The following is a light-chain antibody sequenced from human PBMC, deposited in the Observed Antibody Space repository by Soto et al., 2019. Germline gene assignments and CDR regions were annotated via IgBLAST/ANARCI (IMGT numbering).Light chain of an antibody. J-gene: IGKJ4*01. CDR2: NAF. V-gene: IGKV3-20*01. Sequence: EIVLTQSPGTLSLSPGERATLSCRASQTVGRDYLAWFQQKPGQPPRLIVYNAFTTAAGIPDRFSGSGSGADFTLTINTLEPEDFAVYYCHQYAFSPLTFGGGTKVQI. CDR1: QTVGRDY. CDR3: HQYAFSPLT.